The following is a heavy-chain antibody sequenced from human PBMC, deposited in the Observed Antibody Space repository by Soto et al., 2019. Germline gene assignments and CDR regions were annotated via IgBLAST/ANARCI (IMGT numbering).Heavy chain of an antibody. D-gene: IGHD4-17*01. CDR2: IKSNTDGGTT. J-gene: IGHJ4*02. CDR1: GFTFSNAW. V-gene: IGHV3-15*01. Sequence: EVQLVESGGGLVKPGGSLRLSCEVSGFTFSNAWMSWVRQGPGKGLEWVGRIKSNTDGGTTTYAAPVKGRFTISRDDAQNTMYLQMTSLRTDDTGIDYCTPGMTTVTAGFDYWGQGTLVTVSS. CDR3: TPGMTTVTAGFDY.